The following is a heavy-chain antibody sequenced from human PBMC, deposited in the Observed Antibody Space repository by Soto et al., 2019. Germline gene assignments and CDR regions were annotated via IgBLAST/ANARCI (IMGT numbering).Heavy chain of an antibody. CDR3: ARGTLTVPAYNWLDR. CDR2: IIPIFGTA. J-gene: IGHJ5*02. D-gene: IGHD1-1*01. Sequence: SVKVSCKASGGTFSSYAISWVRQAPGEGLEWMGGIIPIFGTANYAQKFQGRVTITADKSTSTAYMELSSLRSEDTAVYYCARGTLTVPAYNWLDRWGQGTLVNVS. CDR1: GGTFSSYA. V-gene: IGHV1-69*06.